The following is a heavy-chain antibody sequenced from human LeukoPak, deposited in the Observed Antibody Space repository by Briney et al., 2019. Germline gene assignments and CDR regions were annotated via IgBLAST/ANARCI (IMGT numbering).Heavy chain of an antibody. J-gene: IGHJ5*02. D-gene: IGHD1-7*01. CDR2: INSDGSST. CDR3: ARDRNWNFLPEFDP. V-gene: IGHV3-74*01. Sequence: GGSLRLSCAASGFTFSSYWMHWVRQAPGKGLVWVSRINSDGSSTTYADSVKGRFTITRDNAKNTLYLQMNSLRAEDTAVYYCARDRNWNFLPEFDPWGQGTLVTVSS. CDR1: GFTFSSYW.